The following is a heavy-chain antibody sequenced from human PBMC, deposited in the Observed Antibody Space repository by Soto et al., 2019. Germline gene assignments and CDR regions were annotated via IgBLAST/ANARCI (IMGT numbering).Heavy chain of an antibody. CDR1: GASITTYY. Sequence: SETLSLTCTVYGASITTYYLSWFRQPPGQGLESLGSIYHTGVTNSNPSLRGRLSISIDTAKNQFSLKLSSVTSADTAIYYCARTARVPDFWGPGILVTVSS. V-gene: IGHV4-59*01. J-gene: IGHJ4*02. CDR3: ARTARVPDF. D-gene: IGHD2-2*01. CDR2: IYHTGVT.